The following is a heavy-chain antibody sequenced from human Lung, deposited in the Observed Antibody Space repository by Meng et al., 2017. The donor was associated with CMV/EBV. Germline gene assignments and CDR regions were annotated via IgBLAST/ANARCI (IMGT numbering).Heavy chain of an antibody. Sequence: SXTXSLXCAVSGDSISNSNWWTWVRQPPGKGLEWIGEIYHSGTTNYNPSPKSRVTISVNKSKKQFSLMLTSVTVADTAVYYCARKASWLLSLDYWGQGTLVTVSS. CDR3: ARKASWLLSLDY. CDR2: IYHSGTT. J-gene: IGHJ4*02. D-gene: IGHD3-9*01. V-gene: IGHV4-4*02. CDR1: GDSISNSNW.